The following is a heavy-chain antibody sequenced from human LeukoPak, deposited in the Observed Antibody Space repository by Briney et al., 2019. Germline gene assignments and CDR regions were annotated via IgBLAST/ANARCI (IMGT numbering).Heavy chain of an antibody. CDR2: ISYDGSNK. Sequence: PGRSLRLSCAASGFTLSSYAMHWVRQAPGKGLEWVAVISYDGSNKYYADSVKGRFTISRDNSKNTLYLQMNSLRAEDTAVYYCARAYYDSSGYRGLLDYWGQGTLVTVSS. CDR1: GFTLSSYA. CDR3: ARAYYDSSGYRGLLDY. D-gene: IGHD3-22*01. J-gene: IGHJ4*02. V-gene: IGHV3-30-3*01.